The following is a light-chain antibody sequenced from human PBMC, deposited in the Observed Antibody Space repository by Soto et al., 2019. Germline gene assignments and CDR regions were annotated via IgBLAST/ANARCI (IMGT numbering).Light chain of an antibody. J-gene: IGKJ3*01. CDR2: DAS. CDR3: QQYGRSPFT. Sequence: EIVLTQSPATLSLSPGEGATVSCRASQSVSSHLAWYQQKRGQAPRLLIYDASSRASGIPARFSGRGSGTDFTLTISYLEPEDFAVYYCQQYGRSPFTFGPGTKVDIK. V-gene: IGKV3-11*01. CDR1: QSVSSH.